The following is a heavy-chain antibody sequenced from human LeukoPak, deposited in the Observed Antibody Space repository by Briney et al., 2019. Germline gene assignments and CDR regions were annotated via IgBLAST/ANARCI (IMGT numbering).Heavy chain of an antibody. Sequence: GGSLRLSCAASGFTFSNFWMHWVRQAPGKGLVRVALIYGDGSFTRYADSVKGRFTISRDNAKNTVYLEMNSLSVEDTATYYCIRDFRSADLWGQGTLVTVTS. CDR3: IRDFRSADL. V-gene: IGHV3-74*01. CDR1: GFTFSNFW. J-gene: IGHJ5*02. CDR2: IYGDGSFT.